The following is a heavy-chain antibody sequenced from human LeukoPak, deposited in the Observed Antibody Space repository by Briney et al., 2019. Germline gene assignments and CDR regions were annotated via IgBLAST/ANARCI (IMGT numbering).Heavy chain of an antibody. D-gene: IGHD2-15*01. CDR2: IYSDNT. CDR1: GFTVSSNS. CDR3: ARLFTCGAGWMDV. V-gene: IGHV3-53*01. J-gene: IGHJ6*04. Sequence: PGGSLRLSCTVSGFTVSSNSMSWVRQAPGKGLEWVSFIYSDNTHYSDSVKGRFTISRDNSKNTLYLQMNSLRAEDTAVYCCARLFTCGAGWMDVWGKGTTVTISS.